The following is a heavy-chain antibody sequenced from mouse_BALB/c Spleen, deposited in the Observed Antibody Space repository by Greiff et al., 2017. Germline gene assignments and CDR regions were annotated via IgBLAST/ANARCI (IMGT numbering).Heavy chain of an antibody. D-gene: IGHD2-1*01. CDR2: IWSGGST. CDR3: VRNGGNYVGTWFAY. Sequence: VKLMESGPGLVQPSQSLSITCTVSGFSLTSYGVHWVRQSPGKGLEWLGVIWSGGSTDYYAAFISRLSISKDNSKSQVFFKMNSLQANDTAIYYCVRNGGNYVGTWFAYWGQGTLVTVSA. J-gene: IGHJ3*01. V-gene: IGHV2-2*02. CDR1: GFSLTSYG.